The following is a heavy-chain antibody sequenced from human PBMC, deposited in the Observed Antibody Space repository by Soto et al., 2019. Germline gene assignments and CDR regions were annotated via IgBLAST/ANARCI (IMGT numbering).Heavy chain of an antibody. Sequence: QITLKESGPTLVKPTQTLTLTCTFSGFSLSTSGVGVGWIRQPPGKALEWLALIYWDDDKRYSPSLKSRLTITKDTSQIQVVLTMANMDPVDTATYYCAHRQTYCGGNCYSGFDYWGQGTLVTVSS. J-gene: IGHJ4*02. V-gene: IGHV2-5*02. CDR3: AHRQTYCGGNCYSGFDY. CDR1: GFSLSTSGVG. CDR2: IYWDDDK. D-gene: IGHD2-21*02.